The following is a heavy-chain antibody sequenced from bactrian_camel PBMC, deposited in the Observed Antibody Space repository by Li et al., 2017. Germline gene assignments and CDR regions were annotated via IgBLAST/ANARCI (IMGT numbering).Heavy chain of an antibody. CDR2: IDSDGST. CDR3: AVVKNPTRVRAAGIGSADFGY. Sequence: HVQLVESGGGSVQAGGSLRLSCAASGYTYSSYCMGRFRQAPGKEREGVAAIDSDGSTSYADSVKGRFTISRDGSAKTMYLQMNNLKPEDSVMYYCAVVKNPTRVRAAGIGSADFGYWGQGTQVTVS. V-gene: IGHV3S26*01. CDR1: GYTYSSYC. J-gene: IGHJ6*01. D-gene: IGHD2*01.